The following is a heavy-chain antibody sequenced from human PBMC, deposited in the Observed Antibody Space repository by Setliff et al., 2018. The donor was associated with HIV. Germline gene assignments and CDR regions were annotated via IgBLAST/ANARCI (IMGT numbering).Heavy chain of an antibody. CDR1: GGSISSHY. Sequence: SETLSLTCTVSGGSISSHYWSWIRQPPGKGLEWLGYVSYMGSTTYNPSLKSRVTISVDTSKNQFSLKLSSVTAADTAMYFCARESRNDFWSGYYRTFDIWGQGTMVTVSS. V-gene: IGHV4-59*11. J-gene: IGHJ3*02. CDR3: ARESRNDFWSGYYRTFDI. D-gene: IGHD3-3*01. CDR2: VSYMGST.